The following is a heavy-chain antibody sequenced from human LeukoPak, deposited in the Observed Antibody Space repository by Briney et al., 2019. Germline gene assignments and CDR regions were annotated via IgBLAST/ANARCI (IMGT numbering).Heavy chain of an antibody. Sequence: GGSLRLSCAASGFTFSSYSMKWVRQAPGKGLEWVSSISSSSSYIYYADSVKGRFTISRDNAKNSLYLQMNSLRAEDTAVYYCARGGYSSGWYPGWWGQGTLVTVSS. V-gene: IGHV3-21*01. CDR2: ISSSSSYI. CDR3: ARGGYSSGWYPGW. CDR1: GFTFSSYS. J-gene: IGHJ4*02. D-gene: IGHD6-19*01.